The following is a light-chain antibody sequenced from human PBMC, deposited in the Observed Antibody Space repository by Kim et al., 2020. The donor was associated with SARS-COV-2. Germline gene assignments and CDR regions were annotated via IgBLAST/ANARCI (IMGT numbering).Light chain of an antibody. Sequence: EIVMTQSPATLSVSPGERATLSCRASQSVSSNLAWYQQKPGQAPRLLIYGASTRATGIPARFSGSGSGTEFTLTISSLQSEDFAVYYCQQYNNWGGETFGQGTKLEI. CDR2: GAS. V-gene: IGKV3-15*01. J-gene: IGKJ2*01. CDR3: QQYNNWGGET. CDR1: QSVSSN.